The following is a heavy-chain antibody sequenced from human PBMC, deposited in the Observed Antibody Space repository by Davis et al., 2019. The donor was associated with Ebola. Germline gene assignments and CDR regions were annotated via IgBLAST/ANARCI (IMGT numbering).Heavy chain of an antibody. V-gene: IGHV3-48*03. D-gene: IGHD3-22*01. Sequence: GESLKISCAASGFTFSSYEMNWVRQAPGKGLEWVSYISSSGSTIYYADSVKGRFTISRDNAKNSLYLQMNSLRAEDTAVYYCARYIKDSSGYLVSPHDDWFDPWGQGTLVTVSS. CDR2: ISSSGSTI. J-gene: IGHJ5*02. CDR3: ARYIKDSSGYLVSPHDDWFDP. CDR1: GFTFSSYE.